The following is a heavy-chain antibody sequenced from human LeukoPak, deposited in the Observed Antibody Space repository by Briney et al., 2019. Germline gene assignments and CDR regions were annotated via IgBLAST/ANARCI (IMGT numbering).Heavy chain of an antibody. D-gene: IGHD3-3*01. Sequence: SETLSLTCAVYGGSFSGYYWSWIRQPPGKGLEWIGEINHSGSTNYNPSLKSRVTISVDTSKNQFSLKLSSVTAADTAVYYCATVGLDDFWSGYNPFDYWGQGTLVTVSS. V-gene: IGHV4-34*01. CDR3: ATVGLDDFWSGYNPFDY. CDR1: GGSFSGYY. J-gene: IGHJ4*02. CDR2: INHSGST.